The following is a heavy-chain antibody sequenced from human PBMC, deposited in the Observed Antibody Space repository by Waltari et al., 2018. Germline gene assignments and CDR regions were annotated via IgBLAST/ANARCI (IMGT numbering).Heavy chain of an antibody. J-gene: IGHJ4*02. D-gene: IGHD4-17*01. Sequence: VQLQASGPGLVKPSQTLSLTCTVSGGSISSGSYYWRWIRQPAGTGLEWIGRIYTSGSTNYSASLKRRVTIAVDTSKNRFALKLSSVTDAGTGVDYCERDGPVNTNYWGQGTLVIVSS. CDR2: IYTSGST. V-gene: IGHV4-61*02. CDR1: GGSISSGSYY. CDR3: ERDGPVNTNY.